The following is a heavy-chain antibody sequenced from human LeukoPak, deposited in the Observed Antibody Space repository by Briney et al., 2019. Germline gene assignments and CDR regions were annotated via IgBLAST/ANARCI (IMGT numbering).Heavy chain of an antibody. CDR1: GFTFSSYW. J-gene: IGHJ4*02. Sequence: GGSLRLSCAASGFTFSSYWMHWVRQAPGKGLVWVSRINSDGSSTSYADSVKGRFTISRDNSKNTLYLQMNSLGAEDTAIYYCATYRQVLLPFESWGQGTLVTVSS. D-gene: IGHD2-8*02. CDR2: INSDGSST. CDR3: ATYRQVLLPFES. V-gene: IGHV3-74*01.